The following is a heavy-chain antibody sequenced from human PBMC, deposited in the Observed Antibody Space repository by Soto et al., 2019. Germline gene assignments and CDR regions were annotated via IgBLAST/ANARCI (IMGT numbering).Heavy chain of an antibody. Sequence: GGSLRLSCAASGFTFSSYSMSWVRQAPGKGLEWVATIKQDGSEKYYVDSVKGRFTISRDNAKNSLYLQMNSLRAEDAAVYYCARDYKGTYYDILTGYNYYYYMDVWGKGTTVTVSS. CDR3: ARDYKGTYYDILTGYNYYYYMDV. CDR2: IKQDGSEK. V-gene: IGHV3-7*01. J-gene: IGHJ6*03. D-gene: IGHD3-9*01. CDR1: GFTFSSYS.